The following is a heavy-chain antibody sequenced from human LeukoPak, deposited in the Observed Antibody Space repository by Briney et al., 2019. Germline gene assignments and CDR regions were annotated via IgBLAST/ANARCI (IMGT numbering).Heavy chain of an antibody. J-gene: IGHJ4*02. V-gene: IGHV4-39*07. D-gene: IGHD1-1*01. Sequence: SETLSLTCTVSGGSISSSSYYWGWIRQPPGKGLEWIGSIYYSGSTYYNPSLKSRVTISVDRSKNQFSLKLSSVTAADTAVYYCARVWAGTADYWGQGTLVTVSS. CDR3: ARVWAGTADY. CDR1: GGSISSSSYY. CDR2: IYYSGST.